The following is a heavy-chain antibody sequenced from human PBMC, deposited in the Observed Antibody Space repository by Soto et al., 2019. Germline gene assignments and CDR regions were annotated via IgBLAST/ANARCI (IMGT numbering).Heavy chain of an antibody. D-gene: IGHD3-22*01. V-gene: IGHV4-39*01. Sequence: SETLSLTCTVSGGSISSSSYYWGWIRQPPGKGLEWIGSIYYSGSTYYNPSLKSRVTISVDTSKNQFSLKLSSVTAADTAVYYCANYYYDSSEHTWWFDPWGQGTLVTVSS. CDR3: ANYYYDSSEHTWWFDP. J-gene: IGHJ5*02. CDR2: IYYSGST. CDR1: GGSISSSSYY.